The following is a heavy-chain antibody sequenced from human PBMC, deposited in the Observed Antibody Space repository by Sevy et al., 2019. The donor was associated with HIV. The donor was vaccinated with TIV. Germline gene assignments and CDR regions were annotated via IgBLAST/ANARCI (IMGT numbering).Heavy chain of an antibody. CDR2: IIHIFGTA. CDR1: GGTFSSYV. CDR3: ARAGDTATVGYYYYGMDV. D-gene: IGHD5-18*01. Sequence: ASVKVSCKASGGTFSSYVISWVRQAPGQGLEWMGGIIHIFGTANYAQKFQGRVTITADESTSTAYMELSSLRSEYTVVYYCARAGDTATVGYYYYGMDVWGQGTTVTVSS. J-gene: IGHJ6*02. V-gene: IGHV1-69*13.